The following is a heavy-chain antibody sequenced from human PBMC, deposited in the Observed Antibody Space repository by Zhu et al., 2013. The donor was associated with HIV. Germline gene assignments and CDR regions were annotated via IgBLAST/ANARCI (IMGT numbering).Heavy chain of an antibody. V-gene: IGHV1-18*01. D-gene: IGHD4-17*01. CDR1: GYTFTSYG. Sequence: QVQLVQSGAEVKKPGASVKVSCKASGYTFTSYGINWVRQAPGQGLEWMGWISTYNGNTKYTQKLQDRVTMTTDTSTRTAHMELRSLRSDDTAVYYCARGVTVTTGFDPWGQGTLVIVSS. J-gene: IGHJ5*02. CDR3: ARGVTVTTGFDP. CDR2: ISTYNGNT.